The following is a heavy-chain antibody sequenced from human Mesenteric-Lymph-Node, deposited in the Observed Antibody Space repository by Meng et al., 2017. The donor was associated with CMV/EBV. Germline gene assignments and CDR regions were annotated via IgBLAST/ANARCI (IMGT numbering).Heavy chain of an antibody. D-gene: IGHD2-15*01. V-gene: IGHV4-34*01. CDR3: ARGRGYCSGGSCYWFDP. CDR2: LNHSGST. Sequence: YGGSFSGYYWSWIRQPPGKGLEWIGELNHSGSTNYNPSLKSRVTISVDTSKNQFSLKLSSVTAADTAVYYCARGRGYCSGGSCYWFDPWGQGTLVTVSS. CDR1: GGSFSGYY. J-gene: IGHJ5*02.